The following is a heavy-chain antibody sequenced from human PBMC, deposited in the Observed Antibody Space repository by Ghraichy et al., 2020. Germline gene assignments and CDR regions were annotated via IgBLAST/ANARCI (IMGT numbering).Heavy chain of an antibody. CDR1: GGSVSSGSYY. D-gene: IGHD6-19*01. V-gene: IGHV4-61*01. CDR2: IYYSGST. J-gene: IGHJ4*02. Sequence: ETLSLTCTVSGGSVSSGSYYWSWIRQPPGKGLEWIGYIYYSGSTNYNPSLKSRVTISVDTSKNQFSLKLSSVTAADTAVYYCARYSSGWYYFDYWGQGTLVTVSS. CDR3: ARYSSGWYYFDY.